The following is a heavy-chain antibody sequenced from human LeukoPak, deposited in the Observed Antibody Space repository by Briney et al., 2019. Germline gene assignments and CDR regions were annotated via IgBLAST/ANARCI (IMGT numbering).Heavy chain of an antibody. Sequence: PSETLSLTCTVSGDSISTNYSYWGWIRQPPGKGLEWIGSIHYSGSTYYNPSLKSRVTMSVDTSKNQFSLKVTSVTATDTAAYYCARHQGQWLILYYFDYWDQGSVVTVSS. V-gene: IGHV4-39*01. D-gene: IGHD6-19*01. CDR2: IHYSGST. CDR1: GDSISTNYSY. CDR3: ARHQGQWLILYYFDY. J-gene: IGHJ4*02.